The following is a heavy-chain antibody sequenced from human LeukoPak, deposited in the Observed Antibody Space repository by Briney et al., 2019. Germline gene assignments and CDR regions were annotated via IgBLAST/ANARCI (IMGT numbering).Heavy chain of an antibody. D-gene: IGHD3-22*01. CDR1: GFTFSSYG. Sequence: GRSLRLSCAASGFTFSSYGMHWVRQAPGKGLEWVAVIWYDGSNKYYADPVKGRFTISRGNSKNTLYLQMNSLRAEDTAVYYCARDLALDYYDSSGYYPLGYWGQGTLVTVSS. V-gene: IGHV3-33*01. J-gene: IGHJ4*02. CDR2: IWYDGSNK. CDR3: ARDLALDYYDSSGYYPLGY.